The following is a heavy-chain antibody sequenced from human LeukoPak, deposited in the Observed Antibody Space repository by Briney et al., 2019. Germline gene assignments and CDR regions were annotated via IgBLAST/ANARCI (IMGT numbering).Heavy chain of an antibody. CDR3: LAAAGTIG. CDR2: VNNDGSTT. D-gene: IGHD6-13*01. CDR1: GFTFSSYW. V-gene: IGHV3-74*01. Sequence: PGGSLRLSCAASGFTFSSYWMHWVRQAPGKGLVWVSRVNNDGSTTSYADSVRGRFIISRDNTKNTLYLQMNSLRAEDTAVYFCLAAAGTIGWGQGTLVTVSS. J-gene: IGHJ4*02.